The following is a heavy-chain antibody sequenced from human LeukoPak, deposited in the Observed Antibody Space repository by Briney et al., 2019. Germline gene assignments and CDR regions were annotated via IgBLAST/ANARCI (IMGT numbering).Heavy chain of an antibody. CDR3: TKGYYAPLDC. J-gene: IGHJ4*02. CDR1: GASINSYR. V-gene: IGHV4-59*01. CDR2: ISYDGKT. D-gene: IGHD2-2*01. Sequence: SETLSLTCNVAGASINSYRWNWSRQPPGKGLEWIGYISYDGKTNYNPSLKSRLTLSVDTSKNQFSLNLNSVTAADTARYYCTKGYYAPLDCWSQGTLVTVTS.